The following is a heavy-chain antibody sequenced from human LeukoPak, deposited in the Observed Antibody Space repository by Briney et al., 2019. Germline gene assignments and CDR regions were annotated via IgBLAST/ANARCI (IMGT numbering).Heavy chain of an antibody. V-gene: IGHV3-33*01. D-gene: IGHD6-19*01. CDR1: GFTFSSYG. CDR3: ARLGSGWAIDY. Sequence: PGRSLRLSCAASGFTFSSYGILWVRQAPGKGLEWVAVIWYDGSNKYYADSVKGRFTISRDQSKNTVYLQMNSLRADDMAVYYCARLGSGWAIDYWGQGTLVTVSS. J-gene: IGHJ4*02. CDR2: IWYDGSNK.